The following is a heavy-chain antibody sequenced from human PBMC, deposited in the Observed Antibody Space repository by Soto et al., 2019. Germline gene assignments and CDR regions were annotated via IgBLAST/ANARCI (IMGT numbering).Heavy chain of an antibody. V-gene: IGHV4-28*01. CDR3: AGRENQGPIAY. CDR2: IYYSGTT. Sequence: PSETLSLTCAVSGYSISSSNWWGWIRQPPGKGLEWIGYIYYSGTTYYNPSLKSRVTMSVDTSKNQFSLKLTSVTAVDTAVYYCAGRENQGPIAYWGQGTLVTVSS. D-gene: IGHD1-26*01. J-gene: IGHJ4*02. CDR1: GYSISSSNW.